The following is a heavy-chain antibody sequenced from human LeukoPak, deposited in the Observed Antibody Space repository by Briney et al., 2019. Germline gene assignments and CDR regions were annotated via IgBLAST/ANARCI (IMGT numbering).Heavy chain of an antibody. V-gene: IGHV1-18*01. CDR3: TRPADTAMVTYTDY. J-gene: IGHJ4*02. CDR2: ISAYNGNT. CDR1: GYTFTSYG. D-gene: IGHD5-18*01. Sequence: ASVKVSCKASGYTFTSYGISWVRQAPGQGLEWMGWISAYNGNTNYAQKLQGKVTMPTDTSTRTAYMELRSLRSDDTAVYYCTRPADTAMVTYTDYWGQGTLVTVSS.